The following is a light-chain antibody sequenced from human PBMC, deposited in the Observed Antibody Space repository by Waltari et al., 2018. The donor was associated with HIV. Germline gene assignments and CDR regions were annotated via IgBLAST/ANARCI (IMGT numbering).Light chain of an antibody. J-gene: IGKJ4*01. CDR1: QDISNY. V-gene: IGKV1-33*01. Sequence: DIQMTQSPSSLSASVGDRVTITCQASQDISNYLNWYQQKPGKAPKLLIYDASSLETGVPSRFSGSGSGTDFTFTISSLQPEDIATYYCQQYDNLLLVFGGGTKVEIK. CDR2: DAS. CDR3: QQYDNLLLV.